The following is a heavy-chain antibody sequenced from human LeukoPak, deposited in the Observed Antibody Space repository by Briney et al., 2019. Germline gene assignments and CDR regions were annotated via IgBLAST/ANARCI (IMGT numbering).Heavy chain of an antibody. V-gene: IGHV4-59*01. D-gene: IGHD4-17*01. J-gene: IGHJ4*02. CDR3: ARVYGDYGFDY. CDR2: IYYSGST. CDR1: GGSISSYY. Sequence: PSGTLSLTCTVSGGSISSYYWSWIRQPPGKGLEWIGYIYYSGSTNYNPSLKSRVTISVDTSKNQFSLKLSSVTAADTAVYYCARVYGDYGFDYWGQGTLVTVSS.